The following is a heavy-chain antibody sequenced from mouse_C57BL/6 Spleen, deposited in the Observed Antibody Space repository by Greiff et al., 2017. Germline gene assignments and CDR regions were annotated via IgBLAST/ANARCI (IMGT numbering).Heavy chain of an antibody. CDR3: ARDQPYGSSDIDY. Sequence: EVQGVESGGGLVKPGGSLKLSCAASGFTFSSYAMSWVRQTPEKRLEWVATISDGGSYTYYPDNVKGRFTISRDNSKNNLYLQMSHLKSEDTAMYYCARDQPYGSSDIDYWGQGTTLTVSS. V-gene: IGHV5-4*01. D-gene: IGHD1-1*01. CDR2: ISDGGSYT. CDR1: GFTFSSYA. J-gene: IGHJ2*01.